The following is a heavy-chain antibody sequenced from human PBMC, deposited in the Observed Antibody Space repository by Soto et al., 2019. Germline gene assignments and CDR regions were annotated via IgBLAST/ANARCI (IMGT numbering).Heavy chain of an antibody. J-gene: IGHJ5*02. V-gene: IGHV1-69*04. CDR1: GGTFSSYT. D-gene: IGHD3-9*01. CDR2: IIPILGIA. Sequence: SVKVSCKASGGTFSSYTISWVRQAPGQGLEWMGRIIPILGIANYAQKFQGRVTITADKSTSTAYMELSSLRSEDTAVYYCARDGASYYDILTGPNNWFDPWGQGTLVTVSS. CDR3: ARDGASYYDILTGPNNWFDP.